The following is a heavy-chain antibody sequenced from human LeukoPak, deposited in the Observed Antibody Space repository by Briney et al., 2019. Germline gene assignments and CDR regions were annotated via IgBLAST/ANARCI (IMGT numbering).Heavy chain of an antibody. Sequence: PGGSLRLSCSASGFTFSSYEMNWVRQAPGKGLEWVSYISSSGSTIYYADSVKGRFTISRDNAKNSLYLQMNSLRAEDTAVYYCARGPYYFDYWGQGTLVTVSS. CDR2: ISSSGSTI. CDR1: GFTFSSYE. CDR3: ARGPYYFDY. V-gene: IGHV3-48*03. J-gene: IGHJ4*02.